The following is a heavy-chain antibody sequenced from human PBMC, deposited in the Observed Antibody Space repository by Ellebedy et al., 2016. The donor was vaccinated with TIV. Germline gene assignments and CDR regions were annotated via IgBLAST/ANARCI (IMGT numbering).Heavy chain of an antibody. CDR2: LTADGRST. CDR1: GFSLSNSF. V-gene: IGHV3-23*01. CDR3: RPGHYSDA. Sequence: GESLKISXAASGFSLSNSFMSWIRQAPGKGLEWVSTLTADGRSTYFADSVKGRFTISRDNSKNTVYLQMNSLRSEDTAVYYCRPGHYSDAWGQGTLVIVSS. J-gene: IGHJ4*02.